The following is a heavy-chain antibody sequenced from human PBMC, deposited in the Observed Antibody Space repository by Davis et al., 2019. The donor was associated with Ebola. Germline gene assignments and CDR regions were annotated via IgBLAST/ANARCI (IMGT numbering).Heavy chain of an antibody. J-gene: IGHJ4*02. D-gene: IGHD6-6*01. Sequence: ASVKVSCKASGYTFTSYGISWVRQAPGQGLEWMGWINPNSGGTNYAQKFQGRVTMTRDTSISTAYMDLSRLRSDDTAIYYCARATSSDYWGQGTLVTVSS. CDR2: INPNSGGT. CDR1: GYTFTSYG. V-gene: IGHV1-2*02. CDR3: ARATSSDY.